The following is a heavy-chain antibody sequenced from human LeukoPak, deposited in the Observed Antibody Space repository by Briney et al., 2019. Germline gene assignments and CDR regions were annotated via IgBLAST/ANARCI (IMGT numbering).Heavy chain of an antibody. CDR2: IYYSGST. J-gene: IGHJ3*02. CDR1: GGSISSGDHY. CDR3: AREGSASNDAFDI. D-gene: IGHD3-10*01. Sequence: PSQTLSLICTVSGGSISSGDHYWSWIRQPPGKGLEWIGYIYYSGSTSYNPSLKSRVTISVDTSKNQFSLKLSSVTAADTAVYYCAREGSASNDAFDIWGQGTMVTVSS. V-gene: IGHV4-30-4*08.